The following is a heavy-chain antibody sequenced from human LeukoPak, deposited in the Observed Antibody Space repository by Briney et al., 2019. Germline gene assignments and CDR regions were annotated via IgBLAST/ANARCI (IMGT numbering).Heavy chain of an antibody. V-gene: IGHV4-59*01. CDR1: GGSISNYY. CDR2: IYYSGST. D-gene: IGHD4-17*01. Sequence: SETLSLTCTVSGGSISNYYWSWIRQPPGKGLEWIGTIYYSGSTYNPSLKSRVTISVDTSKNQFSLKLNSVTAADTAVYYCATDKYMGGDYIGWTYWGQGALVTVSS. J-gene: IGHJ4*02. CDR3: ATDKYMGGDYIGWTY.